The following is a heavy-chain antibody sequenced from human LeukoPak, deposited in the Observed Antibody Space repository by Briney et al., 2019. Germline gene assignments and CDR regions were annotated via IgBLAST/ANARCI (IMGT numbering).Heavy chain of an antibody. CDR3: ARDLRWNHSYQSFDI. V-gene: IGHV1-2*02. J-gene: IGHJ3*02. Sequence: GTSVKVSCQTSGYTFTAHHMHWVRQAPGQGLEWMGWINPNSGGTNYAQTFQGRVSMTRDTSANTAYMELSRLTSDDTAVYYCARDLRWNHSYQSFDIWGQGTMVIVSS. D-gene: IGHD1-1*01. CDR1: GYTFTAHH. CDR2: INPNSGGT.